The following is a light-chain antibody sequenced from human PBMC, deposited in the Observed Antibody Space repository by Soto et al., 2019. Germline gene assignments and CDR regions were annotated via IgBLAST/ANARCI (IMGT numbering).Light chain of an antibody. CDR2: VNSDGSH. CDR1: SGHSSYA. Sequence: QSVLTQSPSASASLGASVKLTCTLSSGHSSYAIAWHQQQPEKGPRYLMKVNSDGSHNKGDGIPDRFSGFSSGAERYLTISSLQSEDEADYYCQTWGSDLSVVFGGGTKLTVL. CDR3: QTWGSDLSVV. J-gene: IGLJ2*01. V-gene: IGLV4-69*01.